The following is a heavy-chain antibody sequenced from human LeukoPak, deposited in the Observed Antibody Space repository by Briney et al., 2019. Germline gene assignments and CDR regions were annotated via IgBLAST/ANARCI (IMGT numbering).Heavy chain of an antibody. CDR3: ARDKVRGQVDY. D-gene: IGHD3-10*01. V-gene: IGHV3-48*04. J-gene: IGHJ4*02. Sequence: GGSLRLSCAASGFTFSSYSMNWVRQAPGKGLEWVSYISSSSSTIYYADSVKGRFTISRDNAKNSLYLQMNSLRAEDTAVYYCARDKVRGQVDYWGQGTLVTVPS. CDR1: GFTFSSYS. CDR2: ISSSSSTI.